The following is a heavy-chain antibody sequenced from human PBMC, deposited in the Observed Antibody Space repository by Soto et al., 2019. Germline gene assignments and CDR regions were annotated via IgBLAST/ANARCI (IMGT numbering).Heavy chain of an antibody. CDR1: GYTFSNFG. CDR2: ITPYNGNA. CDR3: ARARMYSGAYHDY. Sequence: GPEVESPGASVKVSCKASGYTFSNFGINWVRQAPGQGLERMGWITPYNGNANYAQKHQDRLTITTDTSTNTAYLELRSLRSDDTAVYFCARARMYSGAYHDYWGQGTLVTVSS. J-gene: IGHJ4*02. V-gene: IGHV1-18*04. D-gene: IGHD1-26*01.